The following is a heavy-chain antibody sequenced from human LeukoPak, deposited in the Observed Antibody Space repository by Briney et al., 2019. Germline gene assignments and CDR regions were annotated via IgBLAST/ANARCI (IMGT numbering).Heavy chain of an antibody. CDR2: IHYSGST. CDR3: ARLGGYYDPPGY. V-gene: IGHV4-39*01. J-gene: IGHJ4*02. Sequence: PSETLSLTSTVSGGSISSPTYYWAWIRQPPGKGLEWIGTIHYSGSTFYNPSLKSRVTISVDTSKNQFSLKLSSVTAADTAVYYCARLGGYYDPPGYWGQGTLVTVSS. CDR1: GGSISSPTYY. D-gene: IGHD3-22*01.